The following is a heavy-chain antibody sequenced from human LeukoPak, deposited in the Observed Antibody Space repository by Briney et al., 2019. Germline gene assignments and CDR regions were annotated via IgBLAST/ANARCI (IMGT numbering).Heavy chain of an antibody. CDR3: ARDRYCSSTSCYRARPNWFDP. V-gene: IGHV1-8*01. CDR1: GYTFTSYD. Sequence: GASVKVSCKASGYTFTSYDINWVRQATGQGLEWMGWMNPNSGNTGYAQKFQGRVTMTRNTSISTAYMELSSLRSEDRAVYYCARDRYCSSTSCYRARPNWFDPWGQGTLVTVSS. CDR2: MNPNSGNT. D-gene: IGHD2-2*01. J-gene: IGHJ5*02.